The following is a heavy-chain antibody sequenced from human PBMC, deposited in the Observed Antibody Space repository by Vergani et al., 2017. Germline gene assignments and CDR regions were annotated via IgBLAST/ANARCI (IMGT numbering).Heavy chain of an antibody. CDR1: GGHISSYY. CDR2: IYYSGST. J-gene: IGHJ4*02. Sequence: QVQLQESGPGLVKPSQTLSLTCTVSGGHISSYYWSWIRQPPGKGLEWVGYIYYSGSTNYNPSLKSRVTISVDTSKNQFSLKLSSVTAADTAVSDCARSRAGDCYDYWGQGTLVTVSS. D-gene: IGHD2-8*02. V-gene: IGHV4-59*01. CDR3: ARSRAGDCYDY.